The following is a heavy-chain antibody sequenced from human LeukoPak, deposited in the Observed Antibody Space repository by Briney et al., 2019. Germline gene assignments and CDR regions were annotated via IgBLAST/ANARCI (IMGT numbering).Heavy chain of an antibody. D-gene: IGHD5-12*01. V-gene: IGHV4-59*01. CDR2: IYYSGST. CDR1: GGSICRSY. CDR3: ARGGGYDYPVDY. Sequence: SETLSLTCTVSGGSICRSYWSWIRQPPGKGLEWIGFIYYSGSTSYNPSLKRRVTISIDTSKNQFSLKLKSVAVADTAVYYCARGGGYDYPVDYWGQGTLVAVTS. J-gene: IGHJ4*02.